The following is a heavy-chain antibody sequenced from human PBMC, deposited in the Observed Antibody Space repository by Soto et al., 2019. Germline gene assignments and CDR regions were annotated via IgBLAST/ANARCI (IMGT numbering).Heavy chain of an antibody. Sequence: EVQLVESGGGLVKPGGSLRLSCAASGFTFSSYSMNWVRQAPGKGLEWVSSISSSSSYIYYADSVKGRFTISRDNAKNSLYLQMNSLRAEDTAVYYCARESWGTVYYFDYWGQGTLVTVFS. D-gene: IGHD4-17*01. CDR1: GFTFSSYS. J-gene: IGHJ4*02. CDR2: ISSSSSYI. CDR3: ARESWGTVYYFDY. V-gene: IGHV3-21*01.